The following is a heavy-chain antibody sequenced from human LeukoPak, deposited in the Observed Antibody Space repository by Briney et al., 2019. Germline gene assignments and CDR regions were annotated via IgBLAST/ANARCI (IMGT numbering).Heavy chain of an antibody. CDR1: GFTFSSYA. D-gene: IGHD4-17*01. CDR3: AKDVDYGDYVVH. V-gene: IGHV3-23*01. CDR2: IRGSGGGT. Sequence: GGSLRLSCAASGFTFSSYAMSWVRQAPGKGLEWVSAIRGSGGGTNYGDSVKGRFTISRDNSKNTLYLQMNSLRAEDTAVYYCAKDVDYGDYVVHWGQGTLVTVSS. J-gene: IGHJ4*02.